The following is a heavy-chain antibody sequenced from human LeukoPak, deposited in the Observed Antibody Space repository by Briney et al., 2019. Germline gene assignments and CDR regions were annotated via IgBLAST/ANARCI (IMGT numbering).Heavy chain of an antibody. Sequence: PGGSLRLSCAASGFTFSSYAMSWVRQAPGKGLEWVSHISPSGDSTYYADSVKGRFTISRDNAKNSLYLQMNSLRAEDTAVYYCARDRRYYDSSGYSPSDYWGQGTLVTVSS. V-gene: IGHV3-23*01. D-gene: IGHD3-22*01. CDR2: ISPSGDST. CDR1: GFTFSSYA. CDR3: ARDRRYYDSSGYSPSDY. J-gene: IGHJ4*02.